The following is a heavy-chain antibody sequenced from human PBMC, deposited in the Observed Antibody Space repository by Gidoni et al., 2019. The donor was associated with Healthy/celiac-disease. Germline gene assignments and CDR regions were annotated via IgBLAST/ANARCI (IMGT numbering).Heavy chain of an antibody. CDR2: IYYSGST. D-gene: IGHD3-10*01. CDR1: GGSISSYY. Sequence: QVQLQESGPGLVKPSETLSLTCTVSGGSISSYYWSWIRQPPGKGLEWIGYIYYSGSTNYNPSLKSRVTISVDTSKNQFSLKLSSVTAADTAVYYCARDRITMVRGVMLQYFDYWGQGTLVTVSS. CDR3: ARDRITMVRGVMLQYFDY. V-gene: IGHV4-59*01. J-gene: IGHJ4*02.